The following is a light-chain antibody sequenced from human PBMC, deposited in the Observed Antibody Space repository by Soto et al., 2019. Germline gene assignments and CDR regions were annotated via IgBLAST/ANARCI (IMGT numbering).Light chain of an antibody. CDR3: ETWDSNTRV. V-gene: IGLV4-60*02. CDR2: LEASGSY. J-gene: IGLJ3*02. Sequence: QPVLTQSSSASASLGSSVKLTCTLSSGHSSYIIAWHQQQPGKAPRYLMNLEASGSYNKGSGVPDRFSGSSSGADRYLTISNLQFEDEADYYCETWDSNTRVFGGGTQLTVL. CDR1: SGHSSYI.